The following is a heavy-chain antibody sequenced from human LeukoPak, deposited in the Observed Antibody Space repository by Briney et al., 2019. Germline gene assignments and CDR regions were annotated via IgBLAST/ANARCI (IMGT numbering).Heavy chain of an antibody. Sequence: SVKVSCKASGGTFSSYTISWVRQAPGQGLEWMGRIIPILGIANYAQKFQGRVTITADKSTSTAYMELSSLRSEDTAMYYCARLDYDFWSGYPTDAFDIWGQGTMVTVSS. CDR3: ARLDYDFWSGYPTDAFDI. V-gene: IGHV1-69*02. D-gene: IGHD3-3*01. CDR1: GGTFSSYT. J-gene: IGHJ3*02. CDR2: IIPILGIA.